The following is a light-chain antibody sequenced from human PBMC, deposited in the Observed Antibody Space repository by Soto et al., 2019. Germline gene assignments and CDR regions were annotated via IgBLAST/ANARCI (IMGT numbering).Light chain of an antibody. CDR2: EVS. Sequence: QSALTQPASVSGSPGQSITMSCTGSSSDIGTYNFVSWYQQHAGKAPRLILYEVSNRPSGVSSRFSGSKSGNSASLTISGLQPEDEAHYFCSSYAATSTLVFGGGPQLTVL. CDR3: SSYAATSTLV. J-gene: IGLJ3*02. CDR1: SSDIGTYNF. V-gene: IGLV2-14*01.